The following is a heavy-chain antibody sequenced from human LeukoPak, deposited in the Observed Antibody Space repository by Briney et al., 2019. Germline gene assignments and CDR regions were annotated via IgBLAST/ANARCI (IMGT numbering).Heavy chain of an antibody. D-gene: IGHD1-26*01. CDR1: AGSISSYY. V-gene: IGHV4-59*01. CDR2: FQYSGNT. Sequence: SETLSLTCTVSAGSISSYYWSWVRQPPGKGLGWIGSFQYSGNTNYHPSLKSRVTISVDTSNNQFSLKLSSVTAADTAVYYCARHTVYSGGYFRTTNWFDPWGQGTLVTVSS. J-gene: IGHJ5*02. CDR3: ARHTVYSGGYFRTTNWFDP.